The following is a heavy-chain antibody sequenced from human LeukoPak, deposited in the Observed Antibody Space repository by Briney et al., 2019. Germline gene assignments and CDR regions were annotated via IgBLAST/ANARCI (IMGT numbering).Heavy chain of an antibody. CDR1: GYTFTGYY. V-gene: IGHV1-2*02. CDR3: ARSDDYGDHGQRKAIDI. CDR2: INPNSGVT. Sequence: ASVKVSCKASGYTFTGYYMHWVRQAPGQGLEWMGWINPNSGVTNYAQKFQGRVTMTRDTSISTAYMELSRLRSDDTAVYYCARSDDYGDHGQRKAIDIWGQGTMVTVSS. D-gene: IGHD4-17*01. J-gene: IGHJ3*02.